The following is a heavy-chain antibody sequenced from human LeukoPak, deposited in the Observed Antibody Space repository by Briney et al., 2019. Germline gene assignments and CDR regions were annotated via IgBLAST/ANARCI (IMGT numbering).Heavy chain of an antibody. V-gene: IGHV4-34*01. CDR3: ARGRGWLQLQGNWCDP. CDR2: INHSGST. CDR1: GGSFSGYY. D-gene: IGHD5-24*01. Sequence: SETLSLTCAVYGGSFSGYYWSWIRQPPGKGLEWIGEINHSGSTNYNPSLKSRVTISVDTSKDQLSLKLSSVTAADTGVYYCARGRGWLQLQGNWCDPWGQGTLVTVPS. J-gene: IGHJ5*02.